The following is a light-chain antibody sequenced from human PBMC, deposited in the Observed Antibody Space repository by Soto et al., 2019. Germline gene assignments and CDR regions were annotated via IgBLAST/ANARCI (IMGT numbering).Light chain of an antibody. J-gene: IGLJ1*01. V-gene: IGLV2-23*01. CDR3: CSHAGSRTYV. CDR2: EAS. CDR1: SSDVGSRNL. Sequence: LTQPASVSGSPGQSITISCTGTSSDVGSRNLVSWYQQYPGKAPKLIIFEASKRPSGVSNRLSGSKSGSTASLTISGLQAEDEADYYCCSHAGSRTYVFGSGTKVTVL.